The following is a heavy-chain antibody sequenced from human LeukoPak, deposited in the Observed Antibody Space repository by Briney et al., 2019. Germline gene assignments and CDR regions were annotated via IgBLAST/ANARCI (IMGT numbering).Heavy chain of an antibody. CDR1: GLIFSDAW. D-gene: IGHD6-13*01. CDR3: TTEGQQMESSRFDF. V-gene: IGHV3-15*04. Sequence: GGSLSLSCAASGLIFSDAWMGWVRQAPGQGVEWVGRIANKINSERKDYAAPVRGRFSISRDDSENTLYLQMNGLQTEDTGVYYCTTEGQQMESSRFDFWGRGTPVTVSS. CDR2: IANKINSERK. J-gene: IGHJ4*02.